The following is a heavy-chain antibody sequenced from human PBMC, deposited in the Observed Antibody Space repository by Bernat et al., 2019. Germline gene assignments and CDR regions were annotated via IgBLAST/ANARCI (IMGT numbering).Heavy chain of an antibody. J-gene: IGHJ2*01. CDR2: IYYSGRT. CDR3: ARGAPSVRGGSGSLQYWYFDL. D-gene: IGHD3-10*01. V-gene: IGHV4-59*01. Sequence: QVQLHESGPGLVKPSETLSLTCTVSGGSISSYYWSWIRQPPGKGLEWIGYIYYSGRTNYNPSLKRRVTISVDTSKNQSSLKLSSVTAADTAVYYCARGAPSVRGGSGSLQYWYFDLWGRGTLVTVSS. CDR1: GGSISSYY.